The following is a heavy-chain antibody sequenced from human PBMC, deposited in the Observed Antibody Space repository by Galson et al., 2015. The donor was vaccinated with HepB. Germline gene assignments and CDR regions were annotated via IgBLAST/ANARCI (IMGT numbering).Heavy chain of an antibody. CDR2: IKSKIDGGTT. CDR3: TTSWWAYCGGDCRHDI. CDR1: EFTFSDAW. V-gene: IGHV3-15*01. Sequence: SLRLSCAASEFTFSDAWMSWVRQAPGKGLEWVGRIKSKIDGGTTDYAAPAKGRFTISRDDSENTLYLQMNSLKTEDTALYYCTTSWWAYCGGDCRHDIWGQGTMVTVSS. J-gene: IGHJ3*02. D-gene: IGHD2-21*02.